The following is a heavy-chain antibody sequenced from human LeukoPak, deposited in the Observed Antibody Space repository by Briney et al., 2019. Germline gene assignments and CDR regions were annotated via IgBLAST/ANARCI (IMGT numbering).Heavy chain of an antibody. CDR1: GRSISRYY. CDR2: IYYSGST. CDR3: ARGGYYDRKFDY. Sequence: SETLSLTCPVHGRSISRYYWSSIQQPPGKGLHSIGYIYYSGSTNYNPSLKSRVTISVDTSKNQFSLKLSSVTAADTAVYYCARGGYYDRKFDYWGQGTLVTVSS. V-gene: IGHV4-59*01. J-gene: IGHJ4*02. D-gene: IGHD3-22*01.